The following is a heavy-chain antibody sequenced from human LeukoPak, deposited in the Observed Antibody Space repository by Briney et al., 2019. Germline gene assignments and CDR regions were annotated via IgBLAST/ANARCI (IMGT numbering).Heavy chain of an antibody. CDR3: ARDFSYYGMAV. D-gene: IGHD3-3*01. Sequence: GRSLRLSCAASGFTFSSYAMHWVRQAPGKGLEWVAVISYDGSNKYYADSVKGRFTISRDNSKNTLYLQMNSLRAEDTAVYYCARDFSYYGMAVWGQGTTVTVSS. CDR2: ISYDGSNK. CDR1: GFTFSSYA. J-gene: IGHJ6*02. V-gene: IGHV3-30-3*01.